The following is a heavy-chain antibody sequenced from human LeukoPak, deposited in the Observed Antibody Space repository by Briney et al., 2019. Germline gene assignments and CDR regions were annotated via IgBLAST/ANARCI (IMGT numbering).Heavy chain of an antibody. D-gene: IGHD1-26*01. Sequence: ASVKVSCKASGYTFTGYYMHWVRQAPGQGLEWMGWINPNSGGTNYAQKFQGRVTMTRDTSISTAYMELSRLRSDDTAVYYCGVHGEPGNAFDIWGQGTMVTVSS. CDR1: GYTFTGYY. CDR3: GVHGEPGNAFDI. J-gene: IGHJ3*02. V-gene: IGHV1-2*02. CDR2: INPNSGGT.